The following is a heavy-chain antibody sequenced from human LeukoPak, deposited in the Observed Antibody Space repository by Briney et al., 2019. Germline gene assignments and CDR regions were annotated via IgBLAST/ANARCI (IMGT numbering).Heavy chain of an antibody. V-gene: IGHV3-9*01. CDR1: GFTFSNYA. J-gene: IGHJ5*02. CDR3: AKDANPALGSWNRFDP. Sequence: GGSLRLSCAASGFTFSNYAMTWVRQAPGKGLEWVSGISWNSGSIGYADSVKGRFTISRDNAKNSLYLQMNSLRAEDTALYYCAKDANPALGSWNRFDPWGQGTLVTVSS. D-gene: IGHD1-26*01. CDR2: ISWNSGSI.